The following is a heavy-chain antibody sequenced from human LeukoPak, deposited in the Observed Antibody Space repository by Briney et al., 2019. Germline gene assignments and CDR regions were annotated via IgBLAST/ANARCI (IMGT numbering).Heavy chain of an antibody. J-gene: IGHJ6*02. CDR1: GFTFSSYA. D-gene: IGHD4-11*01. Sequence: PGGSLRLSCAASGFTFSSYAMHWVRQAPGKGLEWVAVISYDGSNKYYADSVKGRFTISRDNSKNTLYLQMNSLRAEDTAVYYCARDQLTTVTTSHYYYGMDVWGQGTTVTVSS. CDR3: ARDQLTTVTTSHYYYGMDV. V-gene: IGHV3-30-3*01. CDR2: ISYDGSNK.